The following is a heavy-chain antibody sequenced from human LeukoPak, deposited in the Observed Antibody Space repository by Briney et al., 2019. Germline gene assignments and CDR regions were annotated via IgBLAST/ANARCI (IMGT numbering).Heavy chain of an antibody. V-gene: IGHV3-48*04. J-gene: IGHJ4*02. CDR1: EFTFSTYS. CDR3: ARVRIPTVTTGVHYFDY. D-gene: IGHD4-17*01. CDR2: ISSSGSTI. Sequence: GGSLRLSCAASEFTFSTYSMNWIRQAPGKGLEWVSYISSSGSTIYYADSVKGRFTISRDNAKNSLYLQMNSLRAEDTAVYYCARVRIPTVTTGVHYFDYWGQGTLVTVSS.